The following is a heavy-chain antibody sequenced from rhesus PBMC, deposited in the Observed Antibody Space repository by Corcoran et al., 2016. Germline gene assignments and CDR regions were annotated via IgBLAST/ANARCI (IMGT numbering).Heavy chain of an antibody. Sequence: QVQLQQWGEGLVKPSETLSLTCAVYGGSISGYYYWSWIRQPPGKGLEWIGYIYGNRASTNYNPSRQSRVTISKGTSTNRFSLARSFVTAADPAVYYCASDRRFSSGWLFDYWGQGVLVTGSS. CDR3: ASDRRFSSGWLFDY. V-gene: IGHV4-73*01. J-gene: IGHJ4*01. CDR1: GGSISGYYY. CDR2: IYGNRAST. D-gene: IGHD6-31*01.